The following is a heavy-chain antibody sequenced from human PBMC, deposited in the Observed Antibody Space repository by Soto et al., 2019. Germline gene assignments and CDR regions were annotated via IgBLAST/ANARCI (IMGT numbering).Heavy chain of an antibody. Sequence: PGGSLRLSCTGSGFNLGNYAMSWVRQAPGKGPEWVGFIRSETYGGTPDYAASLRGRFTISRDDSKSIAYLEINSLQTDDTAVYYCTRYYYASSGYYVYWGQGTLVTVSS. V-gene: IGHV3-49*04. D-gene: IGHD3-22*01. J-gene: IGHJ4*02. CDR1: GFNLGNYA. CDR2: IRSETYGGTP. CDR3: TRYYYASSGYYVY.